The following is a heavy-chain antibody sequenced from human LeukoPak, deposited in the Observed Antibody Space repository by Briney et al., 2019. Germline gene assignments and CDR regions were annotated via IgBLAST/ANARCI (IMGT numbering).Heavy chain of an antibody. D-gene: IGHD6-13*01. CDR1: GYTFTSYG. CDR2: ISPYNGNT. J-gene: IGHJ6*02. CDR3: ARIAAAGKDGMDV. Sequence: ASVKVSCKASGYTFTSYGISWVRQAPGQGLEWMGWISPYNGNTNYAQNFQGRVTMTTDTSTSTAYMELSRLRSDDTAVYYCARIAAAGKDGMDVWGQGTTVTVSS. V-gene: IGHV1-18*01.